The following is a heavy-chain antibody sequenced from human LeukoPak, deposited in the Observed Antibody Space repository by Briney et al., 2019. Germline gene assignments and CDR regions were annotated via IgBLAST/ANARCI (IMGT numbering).Heavy chain of an antibody. D-gene: IGHD3-22*01. J-gene: IGHJ3*02. CDR2: IRYDGSNK. V-gene: IGHV3-30*02. CDR3: AKVRANSSGYYLWSGVRVGAFDI. CDR1: GFTFSSYG. Sequence: GGSLRLSCAASGFTFSSYGMHWVRQAPGKGLEWVAFIRYDGSNKYYADSVKGRFTISRDNSKNTLYLQMNSLRAEDTAVYYCAKVRANSSGYYLWSGVRVGAFDIWGQGTMVTVSS.